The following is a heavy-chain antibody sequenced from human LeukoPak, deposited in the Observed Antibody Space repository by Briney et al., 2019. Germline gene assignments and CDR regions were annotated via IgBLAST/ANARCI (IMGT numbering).Heavy chain of an antibody. J-gene: IGHJ4*02. Sequence: ASVKVSCKASGYTFTSYAMHWVRQAPGQRLEWMGWINAGNGNTKYSQKFQGRVTITRDTSASTAYMELSSLRSEDTAVYYCARAGPLGATFDFGYWGQGTLVTVSS. D-gene: IGHD1-26*01. CDR2: INAGNGNT. CDR1: GYTFTSYA. V-gene: IGHV1-3*01. CDR3: ARAGPLGATFDFGY.